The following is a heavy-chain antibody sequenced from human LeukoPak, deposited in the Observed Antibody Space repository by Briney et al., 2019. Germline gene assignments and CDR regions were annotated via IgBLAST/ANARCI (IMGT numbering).Heavy chain of an antibody. J-gene: IGHJ4*02. CDR2: IDWDDDK. CDR1: GFSLSTSGMR. V-gene: IGHV2-70*04. Sequence: GPTLVNPTQTLTLTCTFSGFSLSTSGMRVSWIRQPPGKALEWLARIDWDDDKFYSASLKTRLTISKDTSKNQVVLTMTNMDPVDTATYYCARTRATMRGFDYWGQGTLVTVSS. D-gene: IGHD5-12*01. CDR3: ARTRATMRGFDY.